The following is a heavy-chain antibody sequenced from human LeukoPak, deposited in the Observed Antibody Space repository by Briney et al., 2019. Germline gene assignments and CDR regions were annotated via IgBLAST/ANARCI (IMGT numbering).Heavy chain of an antibody. CDR2: ISYGGSSK. J-gene: IGHJ6*02. Sequence: VQPGRSLILSCAASGFTFSSYGMHWVRQAPGTGLEWVAVISYGGSSKYCADSVKGRFTISRDNSKNTLYLQMNSLRAEDTAVYYCAKGEIYYYGMDVWGQGTTVTVSS. CDR3: AKGEIYYYGMDV. V-gene: IGHV3-30*18. CDR1: GFTFSSYG.